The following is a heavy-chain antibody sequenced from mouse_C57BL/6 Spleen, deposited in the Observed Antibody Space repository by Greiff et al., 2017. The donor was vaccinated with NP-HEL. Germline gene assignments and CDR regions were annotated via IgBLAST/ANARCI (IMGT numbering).Heavy chain of an antibody. CDR2: IDPSDSYT. CDR1: GYTFTSYW. V-gene: IGHV1-50*01. J-gene: IGHJ2*01. Sequence: QVQLQQPGAELVKPGASVKLSCKASGYTFTSYWMQWVKQRPGQGLEWIGEIDPSDSYTNYNQKFKGKATLTVDTSSSTAYMQLSSLTSEDSAVYYCARGRGTGDYWGQGTTLTVSS. D-gene: IGHD3-3*01. CDR3: ARGRGTGDY.